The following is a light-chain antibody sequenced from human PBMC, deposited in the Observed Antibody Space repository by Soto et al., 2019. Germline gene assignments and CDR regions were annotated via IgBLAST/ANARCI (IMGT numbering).Light chain of an antibody. CDR1: SSDIGGYNY. CDR3: SSYTRTSTPYV. Sequence: QSALTQPASVSGSPGQSITISCTGTSSDIGGYNYVSWYQQLPGKVPKLIIYDVSNRPSGVSDRFSGSKSGNAASLTISGLQADDEADYYCSSYTRTSTPYVFGTGTKLTVL. CDR2: DVS. V-gene: IGLV2-14*03. J-gene: IGLJ1*01.